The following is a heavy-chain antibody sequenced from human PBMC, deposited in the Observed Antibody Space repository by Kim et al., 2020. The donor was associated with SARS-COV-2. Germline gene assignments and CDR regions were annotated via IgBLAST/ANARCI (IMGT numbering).Heavy chain of an antibody. D-gene: IGHD5-18*01. Sequence: STNSSPYLKSPVTISVDPSKNQFALKLSSVTAADTAVYYCARKGYSSIDYWGQGTLVTVSS. V-gene: IGHV4-34*01. J-gene: IGHJ4*02. CDR2: ST. CDR3: ARKGYSSIDY.